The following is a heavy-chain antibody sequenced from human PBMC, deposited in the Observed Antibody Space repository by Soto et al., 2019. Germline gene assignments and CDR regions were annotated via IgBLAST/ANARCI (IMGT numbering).Heavy chain of an antibody. CDR2: INPNRGGT. CDR3: ARGSYDYIWGSYRNYHFDY. D-gene: IGHD3-16*02. J-gene: IGHJ4*02. Sequence: GHDWMGWINPNRGGTNYAQKFQGWVPMTRDTSISTAYMELSRLRSDDTAVYYCARGSYDYIWGSYRNYHFDYWGQGTLVTVSS. V-gene: IGHV1-2*04.